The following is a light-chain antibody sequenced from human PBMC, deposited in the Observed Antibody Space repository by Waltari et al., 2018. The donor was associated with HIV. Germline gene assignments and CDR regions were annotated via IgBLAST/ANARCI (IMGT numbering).Light chain of an antibody. Sequence: SYELTQPPSVSVSPGQTASITCSGHKLGDTYVYWYQQKPGQSPVLVIYEDSKRPSGIPERFSGSNSGNTATLTISGTQAMDEADYYCQAWDSSVVFGGGTKLTVL. CDR2: EDS. CDR3: QAWDSSVV. V-gene: IGLV3-1*01. CDR1: KLGDTY. J-gene: IGLJ2*01.